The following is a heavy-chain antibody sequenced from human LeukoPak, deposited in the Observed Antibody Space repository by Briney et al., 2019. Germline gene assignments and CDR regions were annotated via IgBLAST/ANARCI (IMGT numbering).Heavy chain of an antibody. Sequence: NASETLSLTCTVSGGSLTSGDYYWSWIRQPPGKGLEWIGYIYYSGTTYYNPSLKSRVTISLDTSKNQISLKLSSVTAADTAVYFCARGRWFGELSPGDYWGQGTLVTVSS. CDR1: GGSLTSGDYY. D-gene: IGHD3-10*01. CDR2: IYYSGTT. CDR3: ARGRWFGELSPGDY. J-gene: IGHJ4*02. V-gene: IGHV4-30-4*01.